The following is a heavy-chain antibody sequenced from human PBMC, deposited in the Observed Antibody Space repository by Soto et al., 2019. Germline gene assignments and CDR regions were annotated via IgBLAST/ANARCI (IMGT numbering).Heavy chain of an antibody. V-gene: IGHV1-3*01. CDR3: ARELLEWQYNDAFDI. CDR1: GYTFTRYA. CDR2: INAGNGNT. J-gene: IGHJ3*02. D-gene: IGHD3-3*01. Sequence: ASVKVSCKASGYTFTRYAMHWVRQAPGQSLEWMGWINAGNGNTKYSQKFQGRVTITRDTSASTAYMELSSLRSEDTAVYYCARELLEWQYNDAFDIWGQGTMVTVS.